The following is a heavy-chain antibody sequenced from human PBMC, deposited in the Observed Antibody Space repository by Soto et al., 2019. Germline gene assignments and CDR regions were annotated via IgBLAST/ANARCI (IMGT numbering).Heavy chain of an antibody. Sequence: QLQLQESGSGLVKPSQTLSLTCAVSGGSISSGGYSWSWIRQPPGKGLEWIGYIYHSGSTYYNPSLKSLVTISVDRSKNQFSLKLSSVTAADTAVYYCARCHIAARAGFDYWGQGTLFTVSS. CDR1: GGSISSGGYS. CDR3: ARCHIAARAGFDY. V-gene: IGHV4-30-2*01. J-gene: IGHJ4*02. CDR2: IYHSGST. D-gene: IGHD6-6*01.